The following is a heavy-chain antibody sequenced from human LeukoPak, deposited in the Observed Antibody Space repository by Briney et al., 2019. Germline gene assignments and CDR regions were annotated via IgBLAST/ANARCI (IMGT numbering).Heavy chain of an antibody. CDR2: INLNSGGT. CDR1: GYTFTGYY. V-gene: IGHV1-2*02. Sequence: GASVKVSCKASGYTFTGYYMHWVRQAPGQGLEWMGWINLNSGGTNYAQKFQGRVTMTRDTSISTAYMELSRLRSDDTAVYYCARDRELLYPAFDIWGQGTMVTVSS. J-gene: IGHJ3*02. D-gene: IGHD3-10*01. CDR3: ARDRELLYPAFDI.